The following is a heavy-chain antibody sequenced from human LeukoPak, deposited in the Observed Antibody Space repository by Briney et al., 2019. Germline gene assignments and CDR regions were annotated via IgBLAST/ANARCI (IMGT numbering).Heavy chain of an antibody. V-gene: IGHV3-23*01. J-gene: IGHJ4*02. CDR1: GFTFSSYA. D-gene: IGHD3-10*01. Sequence: GGSLRLSCAASGFTFSSYAMSWVRQAPGKGLEWVSAISGSGGSTYYADSVKGRFTISRDNSKNTLYLQMNSLRAEDTAVCYCAKQDTMVRGVIMIDYWGQGTLVTVSS. CDR3: AKQDTMVRGVIMIDY. CDR2: ISGSGGST.